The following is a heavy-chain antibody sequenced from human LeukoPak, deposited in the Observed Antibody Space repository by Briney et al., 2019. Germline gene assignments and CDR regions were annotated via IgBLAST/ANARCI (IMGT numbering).Heavy chain of an antibody. CDR2: ISGSGSDT. CDR3: AKCNDTSYANAFDI. CDR1: GFTFSNYA. J-gene: IGHJ3*02. Sequence: GGSLRLSCAASGFTFSNYAMSWVRQAPGKGLEWVSAISGSGSDTGFADSVKGRFTISRDSSKNTLYLQVSRLRVEDTAIYYYAKCNDTSYANAFDIWGQGTMVTVSS. D-gene: IGHD1-26*01. V-gene: IGHV3-23*01.